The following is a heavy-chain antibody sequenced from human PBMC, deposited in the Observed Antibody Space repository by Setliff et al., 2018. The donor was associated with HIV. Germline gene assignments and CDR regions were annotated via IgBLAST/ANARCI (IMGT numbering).Heavy chain of an antibody. J-gene: IGHJ3*02. CDR1: GASISDGTFY. CDR2: LYIRTGTT. CDR3: ARSQETSVAATEI. V-gene: IGHV4-61*09. D-gene: IGHD2-15*01. Sequence: SQTLSLTCAVSGASISDGTFYWSWIRQPAGKGLEWIGHLYIRTGTTNYSPSLKGRVTISLDTSNNQFSLSLSSVTASDTAVYFCARSQETSVAATEIWGQGTMVAVSS.